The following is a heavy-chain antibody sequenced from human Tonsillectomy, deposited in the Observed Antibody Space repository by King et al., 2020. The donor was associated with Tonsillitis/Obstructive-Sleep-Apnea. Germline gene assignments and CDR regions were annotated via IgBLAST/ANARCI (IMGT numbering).Heavy chain of an antibody. CDR2: IYYSGST. CDR3: ARRWGGGSGSYYRSPFDY. J-gene: IGHJ4*02. CDR1: GGSISSSSYY. D-gene: IGHD3-10*01. Sequence: QLQESGPGLVKPSETLSLTCTVSGGSISSSSYYWGWIRQPPGKGLEWIGSIYYSGSTYYNPSLKSRVTISVDTSKNQFSLKLSSVTAADPAVYYCARRWGGGSGSYYRSPFDYWGQGTLVTVSS. V-gene: IGHV4-39*01.